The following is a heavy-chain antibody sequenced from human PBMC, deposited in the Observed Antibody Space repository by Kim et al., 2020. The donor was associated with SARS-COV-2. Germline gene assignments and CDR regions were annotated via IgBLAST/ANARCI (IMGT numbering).Heavy chain of an antibody. CDR1: GFTFTGYA. Sequence: GGSLRLSCTTSGFTFTGYAMSWVRQAPGKGLEWVSSIDGSDGTTYYVDSVEGRFTISRDNSKNTLYLQMNTLRADDTAIYYCIKGRWGWIWDHWGQGTRVTASS. V-gene: IGHV3-23*01. CDR3: IKGRWGWIWDH. D-gene: IGHD2-21*01. J-gene: IGHJ4*02. CDR2: IDGSDGTT.